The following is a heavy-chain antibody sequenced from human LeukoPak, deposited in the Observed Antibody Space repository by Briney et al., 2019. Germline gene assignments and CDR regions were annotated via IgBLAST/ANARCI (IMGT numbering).Heavy chain of an antibody. J-gene: IGHJ5*02. CDR3: ARDETGGYSSGWYLGWFDP. D-gene: IGHD6-19*01. V-gene: IGHV1-69*04. Sequence: SSVKVSCKASGGTFSSYAISWVRQAPGQGLEWMGRIIPIFGIANYAQKFQGRVTITADKSTSTAYMELSSLRSEDTAVYYCARDETGGYSSGWYLGWFDPWGQGTLVTVSS. CDR2: IIPIFGIA. CDR1: GGTFSSYA.